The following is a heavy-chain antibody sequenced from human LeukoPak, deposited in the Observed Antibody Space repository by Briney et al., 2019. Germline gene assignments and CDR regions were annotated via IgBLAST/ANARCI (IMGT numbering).Heavy chain of an antibody. V-gene: IGHV3-15*01. D-gene: IGHD3-22*01. CDR2: IKSRTDGGTA. J-gene: IGHJ3*02. CDR3: STRYYDTSGDTRGI. CDR1: GFTFNNAW. Sequence: GGSLRLSCAASGFTFNNAWMTWVRQAPGKGLEWVGHIKSRTDGGTAEYAAPGKGRFTISRDDSKNTLYLQMNSLKTEDTAVYYCSTRYYDTSGDTRGIWGQGTMVTVSS.